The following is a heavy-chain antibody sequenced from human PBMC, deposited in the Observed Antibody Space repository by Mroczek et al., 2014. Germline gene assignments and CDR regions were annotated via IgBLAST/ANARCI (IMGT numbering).Heavy chain of an antibody. Sequence: QVQLQQWGAGLLKPSETLSLTCAVYGGSFSGYYWSWIRQPPGKGLEWIGEINHSGSTNYNPSLKSRVTISVDTSKNQFSLKLSSVTAADTAVYYCASSLPAAIRYYYYYMDVWGKGTTVTVSS. V-gene: IGHV4-34*01. CDR1: GGSFSGYY. CDR2: INHSGST. CDR3: ASSLPAAIRYYYYYMDV. D-gene: IGHD2-2*01. J-gene: IGHJ6*03.